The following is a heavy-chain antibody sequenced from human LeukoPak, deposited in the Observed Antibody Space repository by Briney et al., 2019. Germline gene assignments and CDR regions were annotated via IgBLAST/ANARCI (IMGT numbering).Heavy chain of an antibody. D-gene: IGHD2-15*01. J-gene: IGHJ4*02. Sequence: SETLSLTCAVYGGSFSGYYWSWIRQPPGKGLEWIGEINHSGSTNYNPSLKSRVTISVDTSKNQFSLKLSSVTAADTAVYFCARHPFATPFDYWGPGTLVTFSS. CDR2: INHSGST. CDR3: ARHPFATPFDY. CDR1: GGSFSGYY. V-gene: IGHV4-34*01.